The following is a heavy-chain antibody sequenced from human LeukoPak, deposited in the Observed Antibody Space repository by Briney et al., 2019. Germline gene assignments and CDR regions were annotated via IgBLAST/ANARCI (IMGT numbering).Heavy chain of an antibody. V-gene: IGHV4-34*01. D-gene: IGHD3-22*01. CDR2: INHSGST. CDR1: GGSFSSYY. CDR3: ARPGDTSGYFYYLDY. J-gene: IGHJ4*02. Sequence: SETLSLTCAVYGGSFSSYYWSWIRQPPGKGLEWIGEINHSGSTNYNASLKSRVTISVDTSKAQFSLKLSSVTAADSGVYYCARPGDTSGYFYYLDYWGQGILVTVSS.